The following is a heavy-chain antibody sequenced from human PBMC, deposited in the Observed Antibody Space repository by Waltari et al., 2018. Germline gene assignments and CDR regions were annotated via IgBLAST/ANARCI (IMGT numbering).Heavy chain of an antibody. V-gene: IGHV4-30-2*01. Sequence: GGYSWSWIRPPPGKGLEWIGYIYHSGSTYYNPSLKSRVTISVDRSKNQFSLKLSSVTAADTAVYYCARGEGRYDFWSGYFNGMDVWGQGTTVTVSS. CDR1: GGYS. CDR3: ARGEGRYDFWSGYFNGMDV. J-gene: IGHJ6*02. D-gene: IGHD3-3*01. CDR2: IYHSGST.